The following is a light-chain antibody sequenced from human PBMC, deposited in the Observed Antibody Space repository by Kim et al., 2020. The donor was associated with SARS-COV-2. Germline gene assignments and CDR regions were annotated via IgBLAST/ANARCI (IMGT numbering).Light chain of an antibody. CDR2: GAS. CDR1: QSVSGN. CDR3: QQYSDWPFT. V-gene: IGKV3D-15*01. J-gene: IGKJ3*01. Sequence: GSHAARPTLSCRSSQSVSGNLAWFQHRPGQAPRVLIYGASTRATGIPARFSGSGSGTQFTLTISSLQSEDFADYYCQQYSDWPFTFGPGTKVDIK.